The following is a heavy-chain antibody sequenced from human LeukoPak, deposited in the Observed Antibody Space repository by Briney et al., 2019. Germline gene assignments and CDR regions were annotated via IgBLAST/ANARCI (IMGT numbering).Heavy chain of an antibody. CDR1: EFTFSNNW. CDR3: ASFGILVSWGAFDI. D-gene: IGHD5/OR15-5a*01. Sequence: GGSLRLSCAASEFTFSNNWMSSVRQAPGKGPEWVASIKEDGSIKYYVDSVKGRFTISRDNAKNSLYLQMSSLRAEDTAVYYCASFGILVSWGAFDIWGQGTMVTVSS. CDR2: IKEDGSIK. V-gene: IGHV3-7*01. J-gene: IGHJ3*02.